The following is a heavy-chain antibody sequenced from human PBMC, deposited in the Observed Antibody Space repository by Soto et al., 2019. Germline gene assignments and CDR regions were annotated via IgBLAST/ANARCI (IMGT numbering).Heavy chain of an antibody. Sequence: EVQLLASGGGLVQPRRSLRLSWAASGFTFSNYAMSWVRQAPGQGLDWVSAISGSGGTTYYADSVKGRFTISRDNSKNTLFLQMNSLRAEDAAVYYCAKFFVETGSNSGWPWSFHYWGQGTLVTVSS. D-gene: IGHD6-25*01. CDR1: GFTFSNYA. J-gene: IGHJ4*02. CDR3: AKFFVETGSNSGWPWSFHY. V-gene: IGHV3-23*01. CDR2: ISGSGGTT.